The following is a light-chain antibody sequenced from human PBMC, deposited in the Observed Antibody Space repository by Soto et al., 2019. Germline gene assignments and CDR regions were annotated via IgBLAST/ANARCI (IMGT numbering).Light chain of an antibody. CDR3: QQYGTSEII. Sequence: VLAQSPGTLSLSPGERATLSCRASQSLANSFIAWYQQKPGQAPRLXIYDTSSRASGIPDRFSGSGSGTDFTLTISRLETEDFAVFYCQQYGTSEIIFGQGTRLEIK. V-gene: IGKV3-20*01. CDR1: QSLANSF. CDR2: DTS. J-gene: IGKJ5*01.